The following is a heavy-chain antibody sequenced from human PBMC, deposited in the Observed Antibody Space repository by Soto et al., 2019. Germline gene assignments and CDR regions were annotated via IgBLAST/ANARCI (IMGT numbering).Heavy chain of an antibody. V-gene: IGHV4-59*01. J-gene: IGHJ4*02. CDR1: GGSISSYY. CDR3: ASSLGGQLAPFDY. D-gene: IGHD3-16*01. Sequence: SETMSLTCTVSGGSISSYYWSWIRQPPGKGLEWIGYIYYSGSTNYNPSLKSRVTISVDTSKNQFSLKLSSVTAADTAVYYCASSLGGQLAPFDYWGQGTLVTVS. CDR2: IYYSGST.